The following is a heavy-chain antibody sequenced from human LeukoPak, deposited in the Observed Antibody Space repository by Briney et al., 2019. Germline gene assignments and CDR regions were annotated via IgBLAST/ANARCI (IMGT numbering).Heavy chain of an antibody. V-gene: IGHV4-30-4*01. Sequence: SQTLSLTCTVSGGSISSDDYYWSWIRQPPGKGLEWIGYIYYSGSTYYDPSLKSRVMISVDASKNQFSLKLSSVTAADTAVYYCARLGIDYDILTGYIPDAFDIWGQGTMVTVSS. CDR3: ARLGIDYDILTGYIPDAFDI. CDR1: GGSISSDDYY. CDR2: IYYSGST. D-gene: IGHD3-9*01. J-gene: IGHJ3*02.